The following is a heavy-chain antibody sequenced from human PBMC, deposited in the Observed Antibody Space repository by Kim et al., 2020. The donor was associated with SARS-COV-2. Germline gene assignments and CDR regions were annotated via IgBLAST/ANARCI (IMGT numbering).Heavy chain of an antibody. CDR1: GFTFSSYS. V-gene: IGHV3-21*01. J-gene: IGHJ4*02. CDR3: ARGGYCSSTSCLHY. CDR2: ISSSSYI. Sequence: GGSLRLSCAASGFTFSSYSMNWVRQAPGKGLEWVSSISSSSYIYYADSVKGRFTISRDNAKNSLYLQMNSLRAEDTAVYYCARGGYCSSTSCLHYWGQGTLVTVSS. D-gene: IGHD2-2*01.